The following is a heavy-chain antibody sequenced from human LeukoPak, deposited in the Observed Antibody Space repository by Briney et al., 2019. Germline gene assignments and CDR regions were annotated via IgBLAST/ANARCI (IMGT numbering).Heavy chain of an antibody. CDR2: INHSGST. V-gene: IGHV4-34*01. CDR1: GGSFSGYY. J-gene: IGHJ5*02. D-gene: IGHD2-2*01. CDR3: ARAPRRYCSSTSRYPNGRANWFDP. Sequence: SETLSLTCAVYGGSFSGYYWSWIRQPPGKGLEWIGEINHSGSTNYNPSLKSRVTISVDTSKNQFSLKLSSVTAADTAVYYCARAPRRYCSSTSRYPNGRANWFDPWGQGTLVTVSS.